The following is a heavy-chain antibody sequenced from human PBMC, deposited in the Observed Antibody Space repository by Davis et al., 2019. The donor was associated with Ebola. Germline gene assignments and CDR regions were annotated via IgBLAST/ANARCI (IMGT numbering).Heavy chain of an antibody. CDR1: GFTFSSYG. CDR3: ARDIPPYDYI. D-gene: IGHD3-16*01. CDR2: ISSSSSTI. Sequence: PGGSLRLSCAASGFTFSSYGMHWVRQAPGKGLEWVSYISSSSSTIYYADSVKGRFTISRDNSKNTLYLQMNSLRAEDTAVYYCARDIPPYDYIWGKGTLVTVSS. J-gene: IGHJ4*02. V-gene: IGHV3-48*01.